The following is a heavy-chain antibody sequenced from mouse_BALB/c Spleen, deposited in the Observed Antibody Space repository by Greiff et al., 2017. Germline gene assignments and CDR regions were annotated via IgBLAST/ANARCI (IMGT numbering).Heavy chain of an antibody. CDR1: GFTFSDYY. CDR2: ISDGGSYT. Sequence: VQLKESGGGLVKPGGSLKLSCAASGFTFSDYYMSWVRQTPEKRLEWVATISDGGSYTYYPDSVKGRFTISRDNAKNNLYLQMSSLKSEDTAMYSCARGRYDAFAYWGQGTLVTVSA. D-gene: IGHD2-14*01. J-gene: IGHJ3*01. CDR3: ARGRYDAFAY. V-gene: IGHV5-4*02.